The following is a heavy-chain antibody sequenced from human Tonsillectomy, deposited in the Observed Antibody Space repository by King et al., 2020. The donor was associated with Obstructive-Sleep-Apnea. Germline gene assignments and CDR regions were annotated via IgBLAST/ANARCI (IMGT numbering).Heavy chain of an antibody. J-gene: IGHJ4*02. CDR3: ATYGDYPGSSFDY. Sequence: VQLEESGGGVVQPGRSPRLSCAASGFTFSTYEMHCVRQAPGKGLEWVAVISYDGSDKYNADSVKGRFTISRDNSKNTLSLQMNSLTTEDTAVFYCATYGDYPGSSFDYWGQGTLVTVSS. D-gene: IGHD4-17*01. CDR1: GFTFSTYE. CDR2: ISYDGSDK. V-gene: IGHV3-30*04.